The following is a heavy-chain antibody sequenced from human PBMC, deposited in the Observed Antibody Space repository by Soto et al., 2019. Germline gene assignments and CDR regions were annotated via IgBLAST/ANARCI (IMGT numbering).Heavy chain of an antibody. V-gene: IGHV4-31*03. J-gene: IGHJ6*02. CDR2: IYYNGST. D-gene: IGHD1-1*01. CDR3: ARAPIPNWNYYGMDV. CDR1: GGSVNSGGYH. Sequence: SETLSLTCTVSGGSVNSGGYHWSWIRQHPGKGLEWIGDIYYNGSTYYNPSLKSRVTISIDTSTNHFSLHLSALTAADTAVYYCARAPIPNWNYYGMDVWGQGTTVTVSS.